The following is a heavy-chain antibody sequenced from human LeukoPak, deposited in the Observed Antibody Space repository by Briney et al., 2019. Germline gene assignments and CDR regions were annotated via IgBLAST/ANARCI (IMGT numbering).Heavy chain of an antibody. CDR1: GGSISSYY. J-gene: IGHJ6*03. CDR3: AREFSWYDILTGYGYYYMDV. V-gene: IGHV4-59*12. Sequence: PSETLSLTCTVSGGSISSYYWSWIRQPPGKGLEWIGFIFYSGTTNYNPSLKSRVTISVDTSKNQFSLKLSSVTAADTAVYYCAREFSWYDILTGYGYYYMDVWGKGTTVTISS. D-gene: IGHD3-9*01. CDR2: IFYSGTT.